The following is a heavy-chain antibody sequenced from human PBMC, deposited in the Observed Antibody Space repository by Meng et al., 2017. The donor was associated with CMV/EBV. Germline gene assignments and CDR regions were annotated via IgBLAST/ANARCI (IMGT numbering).Heavy chain of an antibody. J-gene: IGHJ6*02. V-gene: IGHV3-21*01. CDR1: GFTFSSYS. D-gene: IGHD4-11*01. CDR3: ARDQTVTIGNYYYGMDV. CDR2: ISSSSSYI. Sequence: GESLKISCAASGFTFSSYSMNWVRQAPGKGLEWVSSISSSSSYIYCADSVKGRFTISRDNAKNSLYLQMNSLRAEDTAVYYCARDQTVTIGNYYYGMDVWGQGTTVTVSS.